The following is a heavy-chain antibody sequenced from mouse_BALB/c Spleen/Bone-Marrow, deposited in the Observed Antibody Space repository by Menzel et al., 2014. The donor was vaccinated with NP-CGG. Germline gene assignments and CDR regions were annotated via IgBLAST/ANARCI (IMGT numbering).Heavy chain of an antibody. V-gene: IGHV1S41*01. J-gene: IGHJ4*01. CDR3: ARSPMITESYAMDY. CDR2: IASGSGNT. CDR1: GYTFTSYW. Sequence: LVKPGASVKLSCKASGYTFTSYWINWTKQRPGQGLEWIGRIASGSGNTYYNEMFKGKATLTVDTSSSTAYIQLSSLSSEDSPVYFCARSPMITESYAMDYWGQGTSVTVSS. D-gene: IGHD2-4*01.